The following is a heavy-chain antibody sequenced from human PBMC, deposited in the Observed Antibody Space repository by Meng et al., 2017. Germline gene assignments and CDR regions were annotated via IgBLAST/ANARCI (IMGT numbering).Heavy chain of an antibody. CDR2: IYSGGST. Sequence: VRLAEPGGGLIQPGGSLRLSCTASGFSVTTSYMSWVRQAPGKGLEWVSVIYSGGSTYYADSVKGRFSISRDNSKNTLYLQMNSLRAEDTAVYFCARDSSSGWYHNYWGQGTLVTVSS. D-gene: IGHD6-19*01. CDR3: ARDSSSGWYHNY. CDR1: GFSVTTSY. V-gene: IGHV3-53*01. J-gene: IGHJ4*02.